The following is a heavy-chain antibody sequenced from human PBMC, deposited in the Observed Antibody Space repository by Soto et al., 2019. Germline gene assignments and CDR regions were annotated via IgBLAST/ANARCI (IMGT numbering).Heavy chain of an antibody. Sequence: PGGSLRLSCVVSGFTLSDYGLSWVRQAPGKRLEWVSYINSSSSYTNYADSVKGRFTISRDNAKNSLYLQMNSLRAEDTAVYYCAKTIVAAGGRRYFDLWGRGTLVTVSS. D-gene: IGHD6-13*01. CDR3: AKTIVAAGGRRYFDL. J-gene: IGHJ2*01. CDR1: GFTLSDYG. V-gene: IGHV3-11*03. CDR2: INSSSSYT.